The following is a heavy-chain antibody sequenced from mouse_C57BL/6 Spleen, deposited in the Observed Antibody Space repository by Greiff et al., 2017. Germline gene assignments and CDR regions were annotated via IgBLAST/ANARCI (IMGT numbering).Heavy chain of an antibody. CDR1: GYTFTSYT. D-gene: IGHD2-4*01. Sequence: VQLQQSGAELARPGASVKMSCKASGYTFTSYTMHWVKQRPGQGLEWIGYINPSSGYTKYNQKFKDKATLTADKSSSTAYMQLSSLTSEDAAVYYCARYDYDPLFDYWGQGTTLTVSS. V-gene: IGHV1-4*01. CDR2: INPSSGYT. J-gene: IGHJ2*01. CDR3: ARYDYDPLFDY.